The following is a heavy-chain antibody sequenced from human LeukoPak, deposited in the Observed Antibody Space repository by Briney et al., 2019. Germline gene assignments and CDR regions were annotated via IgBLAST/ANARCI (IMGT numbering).Heavy chain of an antibody. Sequence: PQTLSLTGTGSGGSISSGGYSWSWIRQPPGKGREWIGYIYHSGSTYYNPSRKSRVTISVDRSKNQFSLKLSSVTAADTAVYYCARAKGEYSSSSALGGYIDYWGQGTLVTVSS. CDR3: ARAKGEYSSSSALGGYIDY. J-gene: IGHJ4*02. CDR1: GGSISSGGYS. D-gene: IGHD6-6*01. V-gene: IGHV4-30-2*01. CDR2: IYHSGST.